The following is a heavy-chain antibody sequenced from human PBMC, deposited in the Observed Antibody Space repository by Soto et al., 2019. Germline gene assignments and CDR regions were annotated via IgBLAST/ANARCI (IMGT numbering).Heavy chain of an antibody. Sequence: ASVKLSCKASGYTFSSYAMHWVRQAPGQRLEWMGWINAGNGNTKYSQKFQGRVTITRDTSASTAYMELSSLRSEDTAVYYCARGGGYTQGIDYWGQGTLVTVSS. CDR3: ARGGGYTQGIDY. J-gene: IGHJ4*02. CDR1: GYTFSSYA. D-gene: IGHD5-18*01. V-gene: IGHV1-3*01. CDR2: INAGNGNT.